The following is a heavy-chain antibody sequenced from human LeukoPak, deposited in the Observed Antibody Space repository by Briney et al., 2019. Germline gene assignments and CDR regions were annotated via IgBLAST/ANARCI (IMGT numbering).Heavy chain of an antibody. CDR3: ARNMITFGGVIVYNWFDP. J-gene: IGHJ5*02. CDR2: INPNSGGT. V-gene: IGHV1-2*04. D-gene: IGHD3-16*02. CDR1: GYTFSGCY. Sequence: GASVKVSCKASGYTFSGCYIHWVRQAPGQGLEWMGWINPNSGGTNYAQKFQGWVTMTRDTSISTAYMELSRLRSDDTAVYYCARNMITFGGVIVYNWFDPWGQGTLVTVSS.